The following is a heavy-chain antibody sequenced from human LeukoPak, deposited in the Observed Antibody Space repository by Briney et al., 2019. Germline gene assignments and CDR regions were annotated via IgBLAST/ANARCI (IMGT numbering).Heavy chain of an antibody. CDR3: ARNHYGHPLDY. D-gene: IGHD4-17*01. Sequence: SETLSLTCTVSGGSISSYSWSWIRRPPGKGLEWIGYIYHSGSTYYNPSLKSRVTMAVDTSKNQFSLKVSSVTAADTAVYYCARNHYGHPLDYWGQGTLVTVSS. J-gene: IGHJ4*02. CDR2: IYHSGST. CDR1: GGSISSYS. V-gene: IGHV4-59*01.